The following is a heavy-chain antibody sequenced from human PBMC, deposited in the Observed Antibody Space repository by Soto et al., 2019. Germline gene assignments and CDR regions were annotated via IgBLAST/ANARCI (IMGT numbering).Heavy chain of an antibody. CDR1: GFTFSSYP. J-gene: IGHJ6*02. D-gene: IGHD1-1*01. CDR2: ISYDDTKK. CDR3: ARGARTGLAANYYYHVMDV. Sequence: QVQLVESGGGVVQPGRSLRLSCAASGFTFSSYPLHWVRQAPGKGLEWVAFISYDDTKKYNTESVKGRFTISRDNSKNPLYLQMNGLTAEDKAVSYCARGARTGLAANYYYHVMDVWGQGTTVTVSS. V-gene: IGHV3-30-3*01.